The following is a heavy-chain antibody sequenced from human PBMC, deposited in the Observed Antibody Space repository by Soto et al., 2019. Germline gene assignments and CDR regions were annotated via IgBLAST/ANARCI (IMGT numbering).Heavy chain of an antibody. Sequence: PSETLSLTCAVYGGSFSDYYWSWIRQAPGRGLEWIGEINHSGSTYYNTSLKSRVTISVDTSKNQFSLKLASVTAADTAVYYCARGVVRRVIIQYTSFFDYWGQGTPVTV. CDR3: ARGVVRRVIIQYTSFFDY. D-gene: IGHD3-10*01. V-gene: IGHV4-34*01. CDR1: GGSFSDYY. CDR2: INHSGST. J-gene: IGHJ4*02.